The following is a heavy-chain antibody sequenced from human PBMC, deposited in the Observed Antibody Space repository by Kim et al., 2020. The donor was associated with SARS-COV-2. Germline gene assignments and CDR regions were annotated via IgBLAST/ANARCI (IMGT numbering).Heavy chain of an antibody. Sequence: YYADAVKGRFTISWDHPQNSLYLERSNLGAEDTAVYYCAREGRGNYHFDSWGQGTLVTVSS. J-gene: IGHJ4*02. CDR3: AREGRGNYHFDS. V-gene: IGHV3-11*01. D-gene: IGHD1-7*01.